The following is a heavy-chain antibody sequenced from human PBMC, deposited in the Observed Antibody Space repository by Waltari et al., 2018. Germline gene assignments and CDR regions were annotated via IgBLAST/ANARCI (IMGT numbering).Heavy chain of an antibody. J-gene: IGHJ4*02. Sequence: QVQLQQWGAGLLKPSETLSLTCAVYGGSFSGYYWSWIRQPPGKGLEWIGEINHRGSTNYNPALKSRVNRSVYTSKNKFSVKLSSVTAADTGVYYWAGGTEGPILGVVPQGAGPYYFDYWGQGTLVTVSS. CDR3: AGGTEGPILGVVPQGAGPYYFDY. CDR1: GGSFSGYY. D-gene: IGHD3-3*01. V-gene: IGHV4-34*01. CDR2: INHRGST.